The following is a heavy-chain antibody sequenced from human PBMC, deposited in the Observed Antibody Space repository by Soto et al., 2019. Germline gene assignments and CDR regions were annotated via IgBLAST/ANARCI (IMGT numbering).Heavy chain of an antibody. CDR1: GNSVSSNTAA. Sequence: SQTLSLPCVISGNSVSSNTAACIWGGPSPSRGLEWLGRTYYRSKWYNDYALSVKSRITINPDTSKNQLSLHLDSVITEDTAVYYCAGVASFRGMDVWGQGTPVTVSS. CDR3: AGVASFRGMDV. V-gene: IGHV6-1*01. D-gene: IGHD2-21*01. CDR2: TYYRSKWYN. J-gene: IGHJ6*02.